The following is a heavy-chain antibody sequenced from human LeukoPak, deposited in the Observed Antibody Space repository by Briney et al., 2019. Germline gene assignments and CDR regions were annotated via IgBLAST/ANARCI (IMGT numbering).Heavy chain of an antibody. J-gene: IGHJ3*02. Sequence: GASVKVSCNVSGYTLTELSMHWVRQAPGKGLEWMGGFDPEDGETIYAQKFQGRVTMTEDTSTDTAYMELSSLRSEDTAVYYCATSLDSSGYYLRDAFDIWGQGTMVTVSS. CDR2: FDPEDGET. D-gene: IGHD3-22*01. CDR3: ATSLDSSGYYLRDAFDI. V-gene: IGHV1-24*01. CDR1: GYTLTELS.